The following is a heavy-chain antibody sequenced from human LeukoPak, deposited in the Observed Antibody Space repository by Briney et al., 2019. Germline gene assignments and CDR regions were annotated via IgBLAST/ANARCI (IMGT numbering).Heavy chain of an antibody. CDR3: AREGGGGNYFDY. D-gene: IGHD3-16*01. Sequence: PSETLSLTCTVSGGSISSSSYYWGWIRQPPGKGLEWIGYIYYSGSTNYNPSLKSRVTISVDTSKNQFSLKLSSVTAADTAVYYCAREGGGGNYFDYWGQGTLVTVSS. J-gene: IGHJ4*02. CDR2: IYYSGST. CDR1: GGSISSSSYY. V-gene: IGHV4-61*01.